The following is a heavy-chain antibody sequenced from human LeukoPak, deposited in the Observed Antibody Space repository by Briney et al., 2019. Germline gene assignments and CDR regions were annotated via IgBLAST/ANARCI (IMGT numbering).Heavy chain of an antibody. J-gene: IGHJ6*03. D-gene: IGHD6-6*01. CDR2: IYYSGST. CDR1: GGSISSYY. CDR3: ARVYSSSSWGHYYYYMDV. Sequence: ASETLSLTCTVSGGSISSYYWSWIRQAPGKGLEWIGYIYYSGSTNYNPSLKSRVTISVDTSKNQFSLKLSSVTAADTAVYYCARVYSSSSWGHYYYYMDVWGKGTTVTVSS. V-gene: IGHV4-59*01.